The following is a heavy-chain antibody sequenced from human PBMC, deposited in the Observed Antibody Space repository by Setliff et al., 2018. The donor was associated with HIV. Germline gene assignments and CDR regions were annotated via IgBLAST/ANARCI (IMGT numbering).Heavy chain of an antibody. Sequence: GASVKVSCKASGGTFTSYVISWVRQAPGQGLEWMGGIIPVLGIASYSQKFQGRVTITTDESRSTAYMELSSLSSEDTAVFYCARVGHSSSYHYYGMDVWGQGTTVTVSS. CDR1: GGTFTSYV. CDR2: IIPVLGIA. D-gene: IGHD6-13*01. CDR3: ARVGHSSSYHYYGMDV. V-gene: IGHV1-69*10. J-gene: IGHJ6*02.